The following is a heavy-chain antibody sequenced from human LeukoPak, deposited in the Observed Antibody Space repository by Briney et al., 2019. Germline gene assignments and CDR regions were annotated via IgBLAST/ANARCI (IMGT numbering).Heavy chain of an antibody. CDR3: ARERLHFYYYYGMDV. V-gene: IGHV1-2*04. D-gene: IGHD4-11*01. CDR1: GYTFTGYY. Sequence: ASVKVSCKASGYTFTGYYMHWVRQAPGQGLEWMGWINPNSGGTNYAQKFQGWVTMTRDTSISTAYMELSRLGSDDTAVYYCARERLHFYYYYGMDVWGQGTTVTVSS. CDR2: INPNSGGT. J-gene: IGHJ6*02.